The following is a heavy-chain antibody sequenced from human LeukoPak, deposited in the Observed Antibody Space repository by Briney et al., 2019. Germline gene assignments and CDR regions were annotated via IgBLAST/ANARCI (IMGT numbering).Heavy chain of an antibody. CDR3: TRYNNDHFDY. CDR2: IAYDGSRA. D-gene: IGHD1-14*01. J-gene: IGHJ4*02. Sequence: GRSLRFSCAGSGFTFGGYGMHWFRQPPGKGLEWVAVIAYDGSRAFYADSVKGRFTISRDNSKNTMSVQMDDLRAEDTAVYYCTRYNNDHFDYWGQGTLVTVSS. V-gene: IGHV3-33*01. CDR1: GFTFGGYG.